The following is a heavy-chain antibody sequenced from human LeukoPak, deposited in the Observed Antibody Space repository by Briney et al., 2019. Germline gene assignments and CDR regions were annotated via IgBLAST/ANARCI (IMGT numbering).Heavy chain of an antibody. J-gene: IGHJ3*02. CDR1: GFTVRNYY. CDR3: ARAPPYCGGDCGAFDI. Sequence: QSGGSLRLSCAASGFTVRNYYMSGLRQTPEKGVQWVSVFYSDASTYYADSVEGRFTISRHNSKNTLYLQMNSLRAEDTAVYYCARAPPYCGGDCGAFDIWGQGTMVTVSS. D-gene: IGHD2-21*02. CDR2: FYSDAST. V-gene: IGHV3-53*04.